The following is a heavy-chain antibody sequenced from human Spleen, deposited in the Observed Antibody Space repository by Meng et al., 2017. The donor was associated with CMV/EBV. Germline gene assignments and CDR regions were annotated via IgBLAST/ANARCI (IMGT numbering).Heavy chain of an antibody. CDR1: GYTFSSYG. D-gene: IGHD1-20*01. V-gene: IGHV1-69*04. CDR3: ARGLTGAGDAFDI. J-gene: IGHJ3*02. CDR2: IIPILGIA. Sequence: SVKVSCKASGYTFSSYGINWVRQAPGQGLEWMGRIIPILGIANYAQKFQGRVTITADKSTSTAYMELSSLRSEDTAVYYCARGLTGAGDAFDIWGQGTMVTVSS.